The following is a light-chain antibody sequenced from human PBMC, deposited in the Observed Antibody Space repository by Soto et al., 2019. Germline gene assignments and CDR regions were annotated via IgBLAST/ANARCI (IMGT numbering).Light chain of an antibody. V-gene: IGLV2-23*01. CDR3: CSYAPSSTVV. J-gene: IGLJ2*01. CDR2: EGS. CDR1: SSDVGTYNL. Sequence: QSALTQPASVSGSPGQSITISCTGASSDVGTYNLVSWYQQYPGKAPKLIIYEGSKRPSGVSNRFSGSKSGNTASLPISGLPAEAAADYYCCSYAPSSTVVFGGGTKLTVL.